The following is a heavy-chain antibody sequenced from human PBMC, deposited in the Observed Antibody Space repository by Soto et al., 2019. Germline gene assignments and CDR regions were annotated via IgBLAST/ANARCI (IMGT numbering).Heavy chain of an antibody. D-gene: IGHD1-26*01. Sequence: EVQLLESGGGLVQPGGSLRLSCAASGFTFSSYAMRWVRQAPVKGLEWVSAISGSGGSTYYADSVKGRFTISRDNSKNTLYLQMNSLRAEDTAVYYCARRGRGSYYDYWGQGTRVTVSS. J-gene: IGHJ4*02. CDR1: GFTFSSYA. V-gene: IGHV3-23*01. CDR2: ISGSGGST. CDR3: ARRGRGSYYDY.